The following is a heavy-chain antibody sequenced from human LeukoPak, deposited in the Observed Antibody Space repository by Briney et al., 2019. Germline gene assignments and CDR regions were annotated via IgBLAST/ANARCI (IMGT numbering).Heavy chain of an antibody. Sequence: PGGSLRLSCVASGSTLSGYSMNWVRQAPGKGLEWISYTSSGSGSIYYADSVKGRFTISRDNAENSLYLQMNSLRAEDTAVYYCARMRSGRYLDYWGQGTLVTVSS. CDR2: TSSGSGSI. CDR3: ARMRSGRYLDY. CDR1: GSTLSGYS. V-gene: IGHV3-48*04. D-gene: IGHD1-26*01. J-gene: IGHJ4*02.